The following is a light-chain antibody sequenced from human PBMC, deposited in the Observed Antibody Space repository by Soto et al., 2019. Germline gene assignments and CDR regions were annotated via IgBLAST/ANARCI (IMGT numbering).Light chain of an antibody. CDR1: ASNIGRDP. Sequence: QSALTQPPSASGAPGQRVTISCSGSASNIGRDPVNWYQQAPGTAPKLLIYENNHRPSGVPDRFSGSKSGTSASLVISGLQSEDEAEYFCAGWDGSMKGFVFGTGTKV. V-gene: IGLV1-44*01. CDR3: AGWDGSMKGFV. J-gene: IGLJ1*01. CDR2: ENN.